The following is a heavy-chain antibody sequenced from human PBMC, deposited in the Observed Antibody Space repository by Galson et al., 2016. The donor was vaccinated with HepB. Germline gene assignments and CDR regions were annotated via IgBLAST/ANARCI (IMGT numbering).Heavy chain of an antibody. CDR2: ISRSSSSI. Sequence: SLRLSCAASGFTFSTYSMNWVRQAPGKGLEWVSFISRSSSSIYYADSVKGRFTISRGNAKNSLYLQMNSLRAEDTAVYYCARARASGWFTAFDIWGQGTVVTVSS. J-gene: IGHJ3*02. CDR3: ARARASGWFTAFDI. CDR1: GFTFSTYS. V-gene: IGHV3-21*01. D-gene: IGHD6-19*01.